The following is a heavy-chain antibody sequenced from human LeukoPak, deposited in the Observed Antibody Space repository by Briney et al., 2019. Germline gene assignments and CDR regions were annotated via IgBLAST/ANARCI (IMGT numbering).Heavy chain of an antibody. CDR1: GFVFSNNW. CDR3: ARGMSVAANWFDP. Sequence: GGSLRLSCAASGFVFSNNWMNWVRQTPGKGLEWVANINQDGSVKYYVDSVKGRFTISRDNAKNSLYLQMNSLRAEDTALYYCARGMSVAANWFDPWGQGTLVTVSS. V-gene: IGHV3-7*04. J-gene: IGHJ5*02. D-gene: IGHD6-19*01. CDR2: INQDGSVK.